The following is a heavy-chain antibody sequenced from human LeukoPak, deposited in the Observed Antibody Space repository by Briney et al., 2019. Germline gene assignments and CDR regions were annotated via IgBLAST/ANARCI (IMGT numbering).Heavy chain of an antibody. D-gene: IGHD6-19*01. CDR2: IRSKANSYAT. V-gene: IGHV3-73*01. Sequence: SGGSLRLSCAASGFTFSGSAMHWVRQASGKGLEWVGRIRSKANSYATAYAASVKGRFTISRGDSKNTAYLQMNSLKTEDTAVYYCTTVGAVAEGDYWGQGTLVTVSS. CDR1: GFTFSGSA. CDR3: TTVGAVAEGDY. J-gene: IGHJ4*02.